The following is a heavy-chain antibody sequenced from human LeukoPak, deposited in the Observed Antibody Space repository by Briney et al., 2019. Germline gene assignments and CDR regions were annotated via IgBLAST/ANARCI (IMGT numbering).Heavy chain of an antibody. CDR2: INPNSGGT. J-gene: IGHJ5*01. CDR1: GYTFTGYY. D-gene: IGHD6-13*01. Sequence: ASVKVSCKASGYTFTGYYMHWVRQAPGQGLEWMGWINPNSGGTNYAQKFQGRVTMTRNTSISTAYMELSRLRSDDTAVYYCARDQRGSSSWYNSWGRGTLVTVSP. V-gene: IGHV1-2*02. CDR3: ARDQRGSSSWYNS.